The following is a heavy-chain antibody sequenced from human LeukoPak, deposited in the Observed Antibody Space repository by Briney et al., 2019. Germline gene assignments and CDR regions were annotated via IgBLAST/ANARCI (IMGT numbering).Heavy chain of an antibody. CDR2: INPNSGGK. J-gene: IGHJ4*02. CDR1: GYTFTGYY. CDR3: ARDREGIAFDY. V-gene: IGHV1-2*02. D-gene: IGHD3-10*01. Sequence: ASVKVSCKASGYTFTGYYMHWVRQAPGQGLEWMGWINPNSGGKKYAQKFQGRVTMTRETSISTAYMELSRQRSDDTAVYYCARDREGIAFDYWGQGTLVTVSS.